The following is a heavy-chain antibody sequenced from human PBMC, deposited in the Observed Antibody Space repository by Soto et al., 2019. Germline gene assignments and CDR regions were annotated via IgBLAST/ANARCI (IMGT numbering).Heavy chain of an antibody. CDR3: ARHSTSDYNPYYDYYYGMDV. V-gene: IGHV5-51*01. J-gene: IGHJ6*02. Sequence: EVQLVQPGAEVKKPGESLKISCKVSGYSFTNYWIGWVRQMPGKGLEWMGIIYPGDSETRYSPSFQGQVTISADKSISTAFLQWSSLKASDTAMYYCARHSTSDYNPYYDYYYGMDVWGQGTTVTVSS. CDR1: GYSFTNYW. CDR2: IYPGDSET. D-gene: IGHD4-17*01.